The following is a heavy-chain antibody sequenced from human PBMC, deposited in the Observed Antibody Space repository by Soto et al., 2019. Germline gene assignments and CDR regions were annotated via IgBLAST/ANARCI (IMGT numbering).Heavy chain of an antibody. CDR1: GFTFSSYG. D-gene: IGHD6-6*01. CDR2: IWYDGSNK. V-gene: IGHV3-33*01. CDR3: ATGIAARPGGNRRYYYGMDV. Sequence: QVQLVESGGGVVQPGRSLRLSCAASGFTFSSYGMHWVRQAPGKGLEWVAVIWYDGSNKYYADSVKGRFTISRDNSXXTXYXXMNSLRAEDTAVYYCATGIAARPGGNRRYYYGMDVWGQGTTVTVSS. J-gene: IGHJ6*02.